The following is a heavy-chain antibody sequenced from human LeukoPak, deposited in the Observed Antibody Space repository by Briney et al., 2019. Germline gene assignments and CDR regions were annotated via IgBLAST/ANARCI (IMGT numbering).Heavy chain of an antibody. CDR1: GFTFSSSA. CDR3: ARRASVAGVFDY. V-gene: IGHV3-23*01. CDR2: ITPSGGGT. Sequence: GGSLRLSCAASGFTFSSSALSWVRQAAGKGLEWVSAITPSGGGTFYADSVKGRFTISRDNSANTLSLQMNSLRAEDTAVYYCARRASVAGVFDYWGQGTLITVSS. D-gene: IGHD6-19*01. J-gene: IGHJ4*02.